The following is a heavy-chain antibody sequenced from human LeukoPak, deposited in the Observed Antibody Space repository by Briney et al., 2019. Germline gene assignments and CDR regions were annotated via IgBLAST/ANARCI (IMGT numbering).Heavy chain of an antibody. CDR2: ITGSGGST. CDR3: AKDHGIAVAGFYY. V-gene: IGHV3-23*01. CDR1: GFTFSSFA. Sequence: PGGSLRLSCAASGFTFSSFAMSWVRQAPGKGLEWVSGITGSGGSTYCADSVKGRFTVSRDNSKNTLYLQMNSLRAEDTAVYYCAKDHGIAVAGFYYWGQGTLVTVSS. D-gene: IGHD6-19*01. J-gene: IGHJ4*02.